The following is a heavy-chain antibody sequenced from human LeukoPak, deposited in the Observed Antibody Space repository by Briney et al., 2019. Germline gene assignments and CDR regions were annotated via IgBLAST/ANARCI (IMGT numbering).Heavy chain of an antibody. D-gene: IGHD3-3*01. V-gene: IGHV3-23*01. J-gene: IGHJ3*02. CDR3: ARDRLLNYDFWSGSVPDAFDI. CDR1: GFTFSSYA. Sequence: GGSLRLSCAASGFTFSSYAMSWVRQAPGKGLEWVSAISGSGGSTYYADSVKGRFTISRDNAKNSLYLQMNSLRAEDTAVYYCARDRLLNYDFWSGSVPDAFDIWGQGTMVTVSS. CDR2: ISGSGGST.